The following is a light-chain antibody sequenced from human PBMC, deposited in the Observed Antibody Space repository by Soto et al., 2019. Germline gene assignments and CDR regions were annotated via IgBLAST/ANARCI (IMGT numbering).Light chain of an antibody. Sequence: QSALTQPASVSGSPGQSITISCTGTSSDVGSYNLVSWYQQHPGKAPKLMIYEGSKRPSGVSNRYSGSKSGNTASLTIAGLQAEDDADYYCGSYEGSSTPHYVFGPGTKLTVL. V-gene: IGLV2-23*01. CDR3: GSYEGSSTPHYV. CDR2: EGS. J-gene: IGLJ1*01. CDR1: SSDVGSYNL.